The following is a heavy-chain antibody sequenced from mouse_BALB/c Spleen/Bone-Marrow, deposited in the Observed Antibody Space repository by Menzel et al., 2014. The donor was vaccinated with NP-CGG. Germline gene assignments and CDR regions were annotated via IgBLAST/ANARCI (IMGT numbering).Heavy chain of an antibody. D-gene: IGHD1-2*01. Sequence: DVMLVESGGGLVQPGGSLKLSCAASGFDFSRYWMSWVRQAPGKGLEWIGEINPDSSTINYTPSLRDKFIISRDNAKNTLFLQMSKVRSEDTALYYCARQSYYGYSDYWGQGTTLTVSS. CDR2: INPDSSTI. V-gene: IGHV4-1*02. CDR1: GFDFSRYW. J-gene: IGHJ2*01. CDR3: ARQSYYGYSDY.